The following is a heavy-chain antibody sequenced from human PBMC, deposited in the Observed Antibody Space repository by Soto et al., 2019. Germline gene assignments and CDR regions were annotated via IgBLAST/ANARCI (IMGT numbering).Heavy chain of an antibody. CDR3: ARVSRLTAHMAYYYYGMDV. Sequence: QVQLVQSGAEVKKPGSSVKVSCKASGGTFSSYAISWVRQAPGQGLEWMGGIIPIFGTANYAQKFQGRVTITADESTSTAYMELSILRSEDTAVYYCARVSRLTAHMAYYYYGMDVWGQGTTVTVSS. D-gene: IGHD2-21*02. V-gene: IGHV1-69*01. CDR2: IIPIFGTA. CDR1: GGTFSSYA. J-gene: IGHJ6*02.